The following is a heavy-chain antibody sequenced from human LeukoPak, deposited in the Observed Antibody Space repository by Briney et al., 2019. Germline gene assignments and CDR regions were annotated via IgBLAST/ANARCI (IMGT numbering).Heavy chain of an antibody. CDR3: ARGAYAGGGTFRGTDP. CDR2: IYNRETT. CDR1: GGSVNTIHYY. D-gene: IGHD2-21*01. Sequence: SETLSLTCTVSGGSVNTIHYYWTWIRHQPGQGMEWIGYIYNRETTYYNPTLRSRTTMSVDSSKNQFSLELKSVTAADTAIYYCARGAYAGGGTFRGTDPWGQGILVIVSS. V-gene: IGHV4-31*03. J-gene: IGHJ5*02.